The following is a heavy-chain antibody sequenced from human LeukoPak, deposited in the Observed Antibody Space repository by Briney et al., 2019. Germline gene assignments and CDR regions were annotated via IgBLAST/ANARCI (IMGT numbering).Heavy chain of an antibody. J-gene: IGHJ4*02. CDR2: SYSEEWVAISYSGGRS. D-gene: IGHD1-26*01. Sequence: LGGSLRLSCAASGFTVSTDHMSWVRQAQGKGLEWVAISYSEEWVAISYSGGRSPYAESVKGRFTISRDNSRNTLSLQMNSLRAEDTALYYCVRVWELSADHRGQETQATVSS. CDR1: GFTVSTDH. V-gene: IGHV3-53*01. CDR3: VRVWELSADH.